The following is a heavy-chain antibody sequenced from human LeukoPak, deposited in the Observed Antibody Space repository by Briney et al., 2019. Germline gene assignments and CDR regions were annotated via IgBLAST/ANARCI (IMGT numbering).Heavy chain of an antibody. D-gene: IGHD5-12*01. CDR3: AREGYSAYGLDY. Sequence: GGSLRLSCAASGFTFSSYGMHWVRQAPAKGLEWVSSISSSSTYISYADSVKGRFTISRDNAKNSLDLQMDSLRVEDTAVYYCAREGYSAYGLDYWGQGTLVTVSS. J-gene: IGHJ4*02. CDR1: GFTFSSYG. CDR2: ISSSSTYI. V-gene: IGHV3-21*01.